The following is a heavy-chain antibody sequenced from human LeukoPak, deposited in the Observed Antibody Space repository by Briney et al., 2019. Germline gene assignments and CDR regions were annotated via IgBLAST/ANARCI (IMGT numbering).Heavy chain of an antibody. V-gene: IGHV3-7*01. D-gene: IGHD2-8*01. CDR3: AAHVNDAGDFGY. Sequence: GGSLRLSCAASGFTFSSYWMTWVRQAPEKGLEWVANIKQDGSEKYYVDSVKGRFTISRDNAKISLFLQMNNLRAEDTAVYYCAAHVNDAGDFGYWGQGTLVAVSS. CDR1: GFTFSSYW. CDR2: IKQDGSEK. J-gene: IGHJ4*02.